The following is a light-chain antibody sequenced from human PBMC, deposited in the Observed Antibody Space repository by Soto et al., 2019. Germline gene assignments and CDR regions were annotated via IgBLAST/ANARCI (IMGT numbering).Light chain of an antibody. Sequence: QAVVTQPPSVSGAPGQRVTISCTGSTSNIGAGYDVNWYQQLPGTAPKLLIYININRPSGVPDRFSGSKSGTSASLTITGLQTEDEADYFCQSYDRSLSGTIFGGGTKLTVL. V-gene: IGLV1-40*01. CDR3: QSYDRSLSGTI. CDR2: INI. CDR1: TSNIGAGYD. J-gene: IGLJ2*01.